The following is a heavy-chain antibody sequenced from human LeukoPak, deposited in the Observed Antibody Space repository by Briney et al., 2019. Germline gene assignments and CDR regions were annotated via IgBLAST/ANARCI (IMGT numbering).Heavy chain of an antibody. CDR2: TYYRSKWYN. V-gene: IGHV6-1*01. D-gene: IGHD2-21*02. CDR3: ATYCGGDCYSSPSPFQH. J-gene: IGHJ1*01. CDR1: GDSVSSNSAA. Sequence: SQTLSLTCAISGDSVSSNSAAWNWIRQSPSRGLEWLGRTYYRSKWYNDYAVSVKSRITINPDTSKNQFSLQLNSVTPEDTAVYYCATYCGGDCYSSPSPFQHWGQGTLVTVSS.